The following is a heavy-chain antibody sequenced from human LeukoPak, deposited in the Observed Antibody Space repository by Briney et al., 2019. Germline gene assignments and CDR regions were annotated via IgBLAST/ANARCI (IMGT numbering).Heavy chain of an antibody. D-gene: IGHD2-2*01. CDR3: ARAIGTSQFYFYYGMDV. V-gene: IGHV5-51*01. Sequence: GESLKISCKGSGYSYTSYWIGWVRQMPGKGLEWMGIIYAGDSDTRYSPSFQGQVTISVDKSISTAYLQWSSLQASDTAMYYCARAIGTSQFYFYYGMDVWGQGTTVTVSS. J-gene: IGHJ6*02. CDR2: IYAGDSDT. CDR1: GYSYTSYW.